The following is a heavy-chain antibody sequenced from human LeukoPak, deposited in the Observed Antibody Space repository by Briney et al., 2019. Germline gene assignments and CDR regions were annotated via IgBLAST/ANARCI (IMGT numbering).Heavy chain of an antibody. V-gene: IGHV4-59*01. D-gene: IGHD2-15*01. CDR1: GGSISSYY. CDR2: IYYSGST. CDR3: ARDRCSGGSCYSVGPWFDP. J-gene: IGHJ5*02. Sequence: SETLSLTCTVSGGSISSYYWSWIRQPPGKGLEWIGYIYYSGSTNYNPSLKSRVTISVDTSKNQFSLKLSSVTAADTAVYYCARDRCSGGSCYSVGPWFDPWGQGTLVTVSS.